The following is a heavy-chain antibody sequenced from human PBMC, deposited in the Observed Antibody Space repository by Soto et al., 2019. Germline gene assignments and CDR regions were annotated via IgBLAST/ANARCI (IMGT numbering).Heavy chain of an antibody. D-gene: IGHD4-17*01. V-gene: IGHV1-69*19. Sequence: QVQLVQSGAEVMKPGSSVKVSCTASGGTFSSYAISWVRQAPGQGLEWMGGIIPIFGTANYAQDFQGRVTITAYESTSTAYMELSSLRSEDTAVYYCARDSGGTTVAFGMDFWGQGTTVTVSS. CDR3: ARDSGGTTVAFGMDF. J-gene: IGHJ6*02. CDR1: GGTFSSYA. CDR2: IIPIFGTA.